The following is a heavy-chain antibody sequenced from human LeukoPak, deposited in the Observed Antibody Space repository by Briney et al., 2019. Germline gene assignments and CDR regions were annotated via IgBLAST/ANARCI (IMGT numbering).Heavy chain of an antibody. V-gene: IGHV1-8*01. CDR3: ARGPFHYYYYYMDV. Sequence: ASVKVSCKASGYTFTSYDINWVRQATGQGLEWMGWTNPNSGNTGYAQKFQGRVTMTRNTSISTAYMELSSLRSEDTAVYYCARGPFHYYYYYMDVWGKGTTVTVSS. CDR1: GYTFTSYD. J-gene: IGHJ6*03. CDR2: TNPNSGNT.